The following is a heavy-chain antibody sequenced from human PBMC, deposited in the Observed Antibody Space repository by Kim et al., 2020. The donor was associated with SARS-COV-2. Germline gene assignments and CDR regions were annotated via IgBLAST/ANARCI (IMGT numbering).Heavy chain of an antibody. CDR1: GYTFSNYW. J-gene: IGHJ3*02. V-gene: IGHV5-10-1*01. CDR3: ARRQGGGYGLDI. Sequence: GESLKISCEGSGYTFSNYWITWVRQMPGKGLEYMAKIDPSDSYANYSPSFQGRVTISVNKALNTAYLQWRSLKASDTAIYFCARRQGGGYGLDIWGQGT. CDR2: IDPSDSYA. D-gene: IGHD3-22*01.